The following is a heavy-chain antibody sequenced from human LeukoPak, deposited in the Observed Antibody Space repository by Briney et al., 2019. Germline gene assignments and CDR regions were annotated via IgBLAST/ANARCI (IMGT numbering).Heavy chain of an antibody. D-gene: IGHD3-3*01. J-gene: IGHJ4*02. CDR2: ISAYNGNT. V-gene: IGHV1-18*01. CDR1: GYTFTSYG. CDR3: ARAHAETQRITMFGVVISSGYFDY. Sequence: ASVKVSCKASGYTFTSYGISWVRQAPGQGVEGMGWISAYNGNTNYAQKLQGRVTMTTDTSTSTAYMELRSLRSDDTAVYYCARAHAETQRITMFGVVISSGYFDYWGQGTLVTVSS.